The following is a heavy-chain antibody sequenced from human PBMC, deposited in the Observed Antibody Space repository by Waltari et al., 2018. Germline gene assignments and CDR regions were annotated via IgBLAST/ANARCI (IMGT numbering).Heavy chain of an antibody. Sequence: QVQLQESGPGLVKPSETLSLTCTVSGGSISSYYWSWIRQPPGKGLEWIGYIYYSGSTNYNPSLKSRVTISVDTSKNQFSLKLSSVTAADTAVYYCAREGDRSSGYYIDYWGQGTLVTVSS. CDR2: IYYSGST. V-gene: IGHV4-59*01. J-gene: IGHJ4*02. D-gene: IGHD3-22*01. CDR3: AREGDRSSGYYIDY. CDR1: GGSISSYY.